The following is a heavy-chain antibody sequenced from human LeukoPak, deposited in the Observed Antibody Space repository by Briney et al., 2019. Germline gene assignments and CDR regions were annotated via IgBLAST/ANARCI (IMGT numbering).Heavy chain of an antibody. CDR3: AREDTAMIY. V-gene: IGHV4-39*07. CDR1: GGSISSSSYY. CDR2: IYYSGST. D-gene: IGHD5-18*01. Sequence: PSETLSLTCTVSGGSISSSSYYWGWIRQPPGKGLEWIGSIYYSGSTYYNPSLKSRVTISVDTSKNQFSLKLSSVTAADTAVYYCAREDTAMIYWGQGTLVTVSS. J-gene: IGHJ4*02.